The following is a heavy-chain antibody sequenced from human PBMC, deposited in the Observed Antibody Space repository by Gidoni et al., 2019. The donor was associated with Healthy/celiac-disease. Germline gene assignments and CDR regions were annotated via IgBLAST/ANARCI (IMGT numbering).Heavy chain of an antibody. Sequence: QLQLQESGPGLVKPSETLSLTCTVSGGSISSSSYYWGWIRQPPGKGLEWIGSIYYSGSTYYNPSLMSRVTISVDTSKNQFSLKLSSVTAADTAVYYCARNPAPVYSSPLDYWGQGTLVTVSS. V-gene: IGHV4-39*01. CDR1: GGSISSSSYY. CDR2: IYYSGST. D-gene: IGHD6-19*01. CDR3: ARNPAPVYSSPLDY. J-gene: IGHJ4*02.